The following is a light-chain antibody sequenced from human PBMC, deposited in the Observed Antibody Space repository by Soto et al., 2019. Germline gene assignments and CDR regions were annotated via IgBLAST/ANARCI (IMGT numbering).Light chain of an antibody. CDR1: ESIDNW. J-gene: IGKJ1*01. Sequence: DIQRTQSPTTLTAPLVDTVTITCLASESIDNWSAWYQQTPGKARKLLIVAASTLVRGAPSRFSGRGSGTEITPTISSLQADDYATYYCQQYETFSGTFGPGTKVDI. V-gene: IGKV1-5*01. CDR2: AAS. CDR3: QQYETFSGT.